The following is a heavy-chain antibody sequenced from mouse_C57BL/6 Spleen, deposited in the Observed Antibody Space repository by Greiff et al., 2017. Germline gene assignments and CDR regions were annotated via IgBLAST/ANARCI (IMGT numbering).Heavy chain of an antibody. CDR3: ARGGYDYDAAYYFDY. V-gene: IGHV1-52*01. J-gene: IGHJ2*01. D-gene: IGHD2-4*01. CDR2: IDPSDSET. CDR1: GYTFTSYW. Sequence: QVQLQQPGAELVRPGSSVKLSCKASGYTFTSYWMHWVKQRPIQGLEWIGNIDPSDSETHYNQKFKDKATLTVDKSSSTAYMQLSSLTSEDSAVYYCARGGYDYDAAYYFDYWGQGTTLTVSS.